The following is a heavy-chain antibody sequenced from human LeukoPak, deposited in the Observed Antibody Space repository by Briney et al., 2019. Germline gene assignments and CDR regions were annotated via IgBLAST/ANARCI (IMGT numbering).Heavy chain of an antibody. CDR3: ARARFGYNRGPFDY. Sequence: GGSLRLSCAASGFTFSSYGMHWVRQAPGKGLEWVAVISYDGSNKYYADSVKGRFTISRDNSKNTLYLQMNSLRAEDTAVYYCARARFGYNRGPFDYWGQGILVTVSS. V-gene: IGHV3-30*03. J-gene: IGHJ4*02. CDR1: GFTFSSYG. CDR2: ISYDGSNK. D-gene: IGHD5-24*01.